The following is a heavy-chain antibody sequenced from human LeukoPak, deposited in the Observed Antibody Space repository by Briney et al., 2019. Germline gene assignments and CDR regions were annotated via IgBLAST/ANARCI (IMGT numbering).Heavy chain of an antibody. D-gene: IGHD4-17*01. J-gene: IGHJ4*02. V-gene: IGHV3-48*01. CDR1: GFTFSTYS. CDR3: ARDRDYGFTY. CDR2: ISGSHDTI. Sequence: PGGSLRLSCAASGFTFSTYSMNWVRQAPGKGLEWISYISGSHDTIIYADSVKGRFTISRDNSKNSLSLQMNSLRAEDTAVYYCARDRDYGFTYWGQGTLVTVSS.